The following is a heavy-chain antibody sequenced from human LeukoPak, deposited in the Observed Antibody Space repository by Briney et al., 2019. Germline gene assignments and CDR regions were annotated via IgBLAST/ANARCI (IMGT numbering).Heavy chain of an antibody. CDR2: IIPLLGTA. D-gene: IGHD3-10*01. Sequence: SVKVSCKASGGTFSSYAFSWVRQAPGQGLEWMGGIIPLLGTANYAQKFQGRVTITADTSSSTVYMELRSLRSDDTAVYYCARDRLWFGELDPWGQGTLVTVSS. V-gene: IGHV1-69*06. J-gene: IGHJ5*02. CDR1: GGTFSSYA. CDR3: ARDRLWFGELDP.